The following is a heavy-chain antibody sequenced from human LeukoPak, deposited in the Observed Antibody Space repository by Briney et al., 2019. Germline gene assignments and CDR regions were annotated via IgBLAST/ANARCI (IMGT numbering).Heavy chain of an antibody. V-gene: IGHV1-2*02. Sequence: ASVKVSCKASGYTFTGYYMHWVRQAPGQGLEWMGWINPNSGGTNYAQKFQGRVTMTRDTSISTAYMELSRLRSDDTAVYYCARDLVKSWVPAATYYFDYWGQGTLVTVSS. D-gene: IGHD2-2*01. J-gene: IGHJ4*02. CDR2: INPNSGGT. CDR3: ARDLVKSWVPAATYYFDY. CDR1: GYTFTGYY.